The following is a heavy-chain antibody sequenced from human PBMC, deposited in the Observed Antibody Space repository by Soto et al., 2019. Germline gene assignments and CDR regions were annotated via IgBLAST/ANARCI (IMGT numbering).Heavy chain of an antibody. CDR1: GGTFSSYA. V-gene: IGHV1-69*13. CDR3: ANRLRLGELSLNYYGMDV. CDR2: IIPIFGTA. D-gene: IGHD3-16*02. Sequence: GASVKVSCKASGGTFSSYAISWVRQAPGQGLEWMGGIIPIFGTANCAQKFQGRVTITADESTSTAYMELSSLRSEDTAVYYCANRLRLGELSLNYYGMDVWGQGTTVTVSS. J-gene: IGHJ6*02.